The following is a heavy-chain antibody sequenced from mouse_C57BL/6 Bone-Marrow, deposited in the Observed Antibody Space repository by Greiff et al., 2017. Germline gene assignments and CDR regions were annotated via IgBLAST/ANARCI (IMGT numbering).Heavy chain of an antibody. CDR3: ASEDGYYLDYFDY. D-gene: IGHD2-3*01. Sequence: QVQLQQSGAELVKPGASVTLSCKASGYTFTSYWMHWVKQRPGQGLEWIGMIHPNSGSTNYNEKFKSKATLTVDKSSSTAYMQLSSLTSEDSAVYYCASEDGYYLDYFDYWGQGTTLTVSS. V-gene: IGHV1-64*01. J-gene: IGHJ2*01. CDR2: IHPNSGST. CDR1: GYTFTSYW.